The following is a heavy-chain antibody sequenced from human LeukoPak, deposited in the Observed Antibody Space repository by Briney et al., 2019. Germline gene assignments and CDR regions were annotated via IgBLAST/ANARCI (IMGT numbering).Heavy chain of an antibody. Sequence: PGGSLRLSCAASGFTFNNYVMNWVRQAPGKGLEWVSYISGASSVTYYADTVKGRFTISRDNAKNSLYLQMNNLRDEDTAVYYCAREHSSTWSYDYWGQGTLVIVTS. CDR2: ISGASSVT. CDR3: AREHSSTWSYDY. J-gene: IGHJ4*02. V-gene: IGHV3-48*02. CDR1: GFTFNNYV. D-gene: IGHD6-13*01.